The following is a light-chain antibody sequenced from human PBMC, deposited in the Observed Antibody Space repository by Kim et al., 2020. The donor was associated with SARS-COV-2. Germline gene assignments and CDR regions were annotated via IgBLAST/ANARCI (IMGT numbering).Light chain of an antibody. J-gene: IGLJ3*02. V-gene: IGLV3-19*01. Sequence: SELTQDPAVSVALGQTVRITCQGDSLRSYYASWYQQKPGQAPVLVIYGKNNRPSGIPDRFSGSSSGNTASLTITGAQSEDEADYYCNSRDSSGNHWVFGGGTQLTVL. CDR3: NSRDSSGNHWV. CDR2: GKN. CDR1: SLRSYY.